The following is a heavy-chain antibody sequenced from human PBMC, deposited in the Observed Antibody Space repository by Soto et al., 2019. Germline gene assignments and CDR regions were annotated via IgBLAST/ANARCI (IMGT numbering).Heavy chain of an antibody. V-gene: IGHV3-23*01. J-gene: IGHJ4*02. CDR2: ISGSGGST. D-gene: IGHD6-13*01. CDR3: AKDQGSSWYEIDY. CDR1: GFTFSNYA. Sequence: EVQLLESGGGLVQPGGSLRLSCAASGFTFSNYAVTWVRQAPGKGLEWVSTISGSGGSTYYADSVKGRFTISRDNSKNTLYLQMTILRAEDTAVYYGAKDQGSSWYEIDYWGQGTLVTVSS.